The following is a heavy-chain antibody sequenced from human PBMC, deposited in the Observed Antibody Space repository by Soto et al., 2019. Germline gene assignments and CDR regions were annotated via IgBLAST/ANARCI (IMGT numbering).Heavy chain of an antibody. J-gene: IGHJ3*02. CDR1: GYTFTSYG. V-gene: IGHV1-18*04. CDR3: AGTPGIVGARGRGDDDAFDI. CDR2: ISAYNGNT. Sequence: ASVKVSCKASGYTFTSYGISWVRQAPGQGLEWMGWISAYNGNTNYAQKLQGRVTMTTDTSTSTAYMELRSLRSDDTAEYYCAGTPGIVGARGRGDDDAFDIWGQGTMVTVSS. D-gene: IGHD1-26*01.